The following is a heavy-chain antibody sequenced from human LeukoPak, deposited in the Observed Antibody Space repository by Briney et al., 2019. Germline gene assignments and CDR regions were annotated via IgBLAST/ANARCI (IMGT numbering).Heavy chain of an antibody. J-gene: IGHJ6*02. Sequence: PSETLSLTCTVSGGSISSGGYSWSWIRRPPGKGLEWIGYIYHSGSTYYNPSLKSRVTISVDRSKNQFSLKLSSVTAADTAVYYCARYYYGMDVWGQGTTVTVSS. CDR2: IYHSGST. V-gene: IGHV4-30-2*01. CDR1: GGSISSGGYS. CDR3: ARYYYGMDV.